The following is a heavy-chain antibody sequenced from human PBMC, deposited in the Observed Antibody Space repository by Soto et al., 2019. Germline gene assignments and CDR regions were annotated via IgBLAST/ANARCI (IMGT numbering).Heavy chain of an antibody. Sequence: ASVKVSCKASGGTFSSYAISWVRQAPGQGLEWMGGIIPIFGTANYAQKFQGRVTITADESTSTAYMELSSLRSEDTAVYYCAREEAGIAVAGTLGYNWLDPWGQGTLVTVSS. CDR1: GGTFSSYA. CDR3: AREEAGIAVAGTLGYNWLDP. J-gene: IGHJ5*02. D-gene: IGHD6-19*01. V-gene: IGHV1-69*13. CDR2: IIPIFGTA.